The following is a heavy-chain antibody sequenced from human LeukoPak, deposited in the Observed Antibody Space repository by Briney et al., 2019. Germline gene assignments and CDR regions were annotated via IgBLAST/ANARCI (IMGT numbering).Heavy chain of an antibody. V-gene: IGHV4-59*12. CDR2: IYYSGST. Sequence: KPSETLSLTCTVSGGSISSYYWSWIRQPPGKGLEWIGYIYYSGSTNYNPSLKSRVTISVDTSKNQFSLKLSSVTAADTAVYYCARGDYALDLWGRGTLVTVSS. D-gene: IGHD4-17*01. J-gene: IGHJ2*01. CDR3: ARGDYALDL. CDR1: GGSISSYY.